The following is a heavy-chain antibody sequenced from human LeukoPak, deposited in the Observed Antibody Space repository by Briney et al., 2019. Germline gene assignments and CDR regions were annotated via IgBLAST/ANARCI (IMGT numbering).Heavy chain of an antibody. Sequence: GGSLRLSCAASGFTFSSYSMNWVRQAPGKGLEWVSYIGTSGSTIYYADSVKGRFTISRDNAKHSLYLQMNSLRDEDTAVYYCARHDYGGNSGDYWGQGTLVTVSS. D-gene: IGHD4-23*01. CDR2: IGTSGSTI. CDR3: ARHDYGGNSGDY. CDR1: GFTFSSYS. J-gene: IGHJ4*02. V-gene: IGHV3-48*02.